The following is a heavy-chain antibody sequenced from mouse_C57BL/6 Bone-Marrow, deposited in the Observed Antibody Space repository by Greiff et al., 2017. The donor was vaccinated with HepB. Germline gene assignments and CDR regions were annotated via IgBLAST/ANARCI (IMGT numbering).Heavy chain of an antibody. CDR1: GYTFTSYW. CDR3: AKALNYYAMDY. V-gene: IGHV1-52*01. J-gene: IGHJ4*01. CDR2: IDPSDSET. Sequence: QVQLQQPGAELVRPGSSVKLSCKASGYTFTSYWMHWVKQRPIQGLEWIGNIDPSDSETHYNQKFKDKATLTVDKSSSKAYMQLSSLTSEDSAVYYCAKALNYYAMDYWGQGTSVTVSS.